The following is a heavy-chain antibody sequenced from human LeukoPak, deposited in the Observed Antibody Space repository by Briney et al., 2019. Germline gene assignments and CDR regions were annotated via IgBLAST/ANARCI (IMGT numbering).Heavy chain of an antibody. CDR2: IKQDGSEK. D-gene: IGHD3-16*02. V-gene: IGHV3-7*03. CDR1: GFTFSSYW. CDR3: AKERAGYTNPYYFDY. J-gene: IGHJ4*02. Sequence: GGSLRLSCAASGFTFSSYWMSWVRQAPGKGLEWVATIKQDGSEKYYVDSVKGRFTISRDNAKNSLYLQMNTLRAEDTAVYYCAKERAGYTNPYYFDYWGQGTLVTVSS.